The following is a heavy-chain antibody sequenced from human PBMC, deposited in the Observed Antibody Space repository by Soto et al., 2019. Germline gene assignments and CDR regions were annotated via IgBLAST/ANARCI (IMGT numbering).Heavy chain of an antibody. V-gene: IGHV4-61*01. Sequence: QVQLQESGPGLVKPSETLSLTCTVSGDSVRSGSYYWSWIRQPPGKGLEWIGYIYYSGNTNYTLYLKSSATISLDTSKKQSSLKLSSETAADTAVYYCARAPGYSSSWAGSYGYFDLWGRGTLVTVSS. J-gene: IGHJ2*01. CDR1: GDSVRSGSYY. CDR3: ARAPGYSSSWAGSYGYFDL. D-gene: IGHD6-13*01. CDR2: IYYSGNT.